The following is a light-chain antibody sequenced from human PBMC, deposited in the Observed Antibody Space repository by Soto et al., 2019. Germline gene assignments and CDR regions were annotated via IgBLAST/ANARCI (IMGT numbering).Light chain of an antibody. CDR2: DAS. Sequence: EIVLTQSPATLSLSPGERATLSCRASQSVSSYLAWYQQKPGQAPRLLIYDASKRATGIPVRFSGSGSGTAFTLTISSLEPEDSAVYYCQQRSDWLTFGGGTKVEIK. J-gene: IGKJ4*01. CDR3: QQRSDWLT. V-gene: IGKV3-11*01. CDR1: QSVSSY.